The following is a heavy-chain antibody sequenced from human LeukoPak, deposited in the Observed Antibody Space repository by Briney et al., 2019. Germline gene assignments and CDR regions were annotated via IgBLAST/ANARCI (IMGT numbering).Heavy chain of an antibody. CDR3: AKDLYPLRRPYYFDY. V-gene: IGHV3-23*01. Sequence: GGSLRLSCAASGFTFSSYAMSWVRQAPGKGLKGVSAISGSGGSTYYADSVKGRLTISRDNSKNTLYLQMNSLRAEDTAVYYCAKDLYPLRRPYYFDYWGQGTLVTVSS. CDR1: GFTFSSYA. D-gene: IGHD3-16*01. CDR2: ISGSGGST. J-gene: IGHJ4*02.